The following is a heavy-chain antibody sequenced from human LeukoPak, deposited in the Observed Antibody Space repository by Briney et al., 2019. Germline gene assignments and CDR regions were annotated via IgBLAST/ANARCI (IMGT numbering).Heavy chain of an antibody. J-gene: IGHJ6*03. CDR3: ARRYEAARHYYYMDV. CDR2: IYPGDSDT. D-gene: IGHD6-6*01. CDR1: GYSFSKFW. Sequence: GESLKISCQGSGYSFSKFWIGWARQMPGKGLEWMGIIYPGDSDTRYSPSFQGQVTISADKSISTAYLQWSSLKASDTAMYYCARRYEAARHYYYMDVWGKGTTVTVSS. V-gene: IGHV5-51*01.